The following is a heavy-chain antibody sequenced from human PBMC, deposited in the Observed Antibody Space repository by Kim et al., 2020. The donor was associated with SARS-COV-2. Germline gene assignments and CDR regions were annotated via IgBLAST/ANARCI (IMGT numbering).Heavy chain of an antibody. D-gene: IGHD3-22*01. V-gene: IGHV3-15*01. CDR3: TTDSTMIVVGADY. J-gene: IGHJ4*02. CDR1: GFTFSNAW. Sequence: GGSLRLSCAASGFTFSNAWMSWVRQAPGKWLEWVGRIKSKTDGGTTDYAAPVKGRFTISRDDSKNTLYLQMNSLKTEDTAVYYCTTDSTMIVVGADYWGQGTLVTVSS. CDR2: IKSKTDGGTT.